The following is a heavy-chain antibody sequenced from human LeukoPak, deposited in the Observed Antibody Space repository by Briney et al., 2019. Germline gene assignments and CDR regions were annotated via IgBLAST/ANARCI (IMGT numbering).Heavy chain of an antibody. CDR1: GGSISSGTYS. CDR2: IYYSGTT. CDR3: ARDGRYYYAFDI. V-gene: IGHV4-30-4*07. J-gene: IGHJ3*02. Sequence: PSETLSLTCAVSGGSISSGTYSWSWIRQPPGKGLEWIGYIYYSGTTYYNPSLKSRVTILVDTSKNQFSLKLSSLTAADTAVYYCARDGRYYYAFDIWGQGTMVTVSS. D-gene: IGHD1-26*01.